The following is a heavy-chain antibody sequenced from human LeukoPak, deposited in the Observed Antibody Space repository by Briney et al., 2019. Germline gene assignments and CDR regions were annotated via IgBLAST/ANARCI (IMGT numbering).Heavy chain of an antibody. CDR3: ARTLGVLDYYYMDV. Sequence: SETLSLTCTVSGGSITSEYWGWLRQTPEKGLEWIGSVYHTGSAYKNPSLESRVAFSVDTSKNQFSLQVMSVTAADTAVYYRARTLGVLDYYYMDVWGRGTAVTVSS. J-gene: IGHJ6*03. CDR1: GGSITSEY. D-gene: IGHD3-16*01. V-gene: IGHV4-39*07. CDR2: VYHTGSA.